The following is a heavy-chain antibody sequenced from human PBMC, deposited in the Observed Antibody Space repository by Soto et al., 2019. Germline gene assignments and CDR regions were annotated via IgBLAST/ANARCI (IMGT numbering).Heavy chain of an antibody. V-gene: IGHV1-58*01. CDR3: AADATAWHQMVPSDD. J-gene: IGHJ4*02. CDR2: IAVGSGYT. Sequence: ASGEVSCKASGFTFTSSAFQWVRQARGQRLEWIGWIAVGSGYTNYAQRFQDRVTLTRDMSTATTYMELSRLTSEDTAIYYCAADATAWHQMVPSDDRGQGTVVTESS. CDR1: GFTFTSSA. D-gene: IGHD2-8*01.